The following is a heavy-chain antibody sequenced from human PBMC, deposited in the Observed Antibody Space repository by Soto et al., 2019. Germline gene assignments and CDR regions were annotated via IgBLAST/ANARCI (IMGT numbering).Heavy chain of an antibody. J-gene: IGHJ6*02. Sequence: QVQLEQSGAEVKKPGSSVKVSCKASGGTFSNSAISWVRQAPGQGLEWMGGIMPIFRTPDYAQKFQGRVTITADECTSTAYMELTGLRSDDTAVYYCASDKDRLQLGGNYYYILDVWGQGTTVTVSS. CDR1: GGTFSNSA. CDR3: ASDKDRLQLGGNYYYILDV. CDR2: IMPIFRTP. D-gene: IGHD5-12*01. V-gene: IGHV1-69*12.